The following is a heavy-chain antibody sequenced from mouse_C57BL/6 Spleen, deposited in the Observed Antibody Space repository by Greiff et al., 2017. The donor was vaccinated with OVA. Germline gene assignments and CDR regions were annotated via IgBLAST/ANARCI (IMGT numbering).Heavy chain of an antibody. CDR1: GYTFTSYW. CDR3: ARSGGITTAKGAY. D-gene: IGHD1-2*01. CDR2: IYPGSGST. V-gene: IGHV1-55*01. Sequence: VQLQQPGAELVQPGASVKMSCKASGYTFTSYWITWVKQRPGQGLEWIGDIYPGSGSTNYNEKFKSKATLTVDTSSSTAYMQRSSLTSEDSAVYYCARSGGITTAKGAYWGQGTLVTVSA. J-gene: IGHJ3*01.